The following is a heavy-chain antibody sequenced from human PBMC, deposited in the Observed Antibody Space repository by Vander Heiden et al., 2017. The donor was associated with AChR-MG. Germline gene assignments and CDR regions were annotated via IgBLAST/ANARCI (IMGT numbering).Heavy chain of an antibody. CDR2: IYYSGST. J-gene: IGHJ3*01. D-gene: IGHD3-16*02. V-gene: IGHV4-31*03. CDR1: GGSLSSGGYY. CDR3: ARASGRLGELSFF. Sequence: QVQLQESGPGLVKPSPSLFLTCTVSGGSLSSGGYYWSWIRQHPGKGLEWIGYIYYSGSTYYNPSLKSRVTISVDTSKNQFSLKLSSVTAADTAVYYCARASGRLGELSFFWGQGTMVTVSS.